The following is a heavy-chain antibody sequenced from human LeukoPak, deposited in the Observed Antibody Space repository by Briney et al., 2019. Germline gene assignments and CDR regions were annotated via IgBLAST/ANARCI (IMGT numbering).Heavy chain of an antibody. V-gene: IGHV3-7*01. Sequence: GGSLRLSCAASGFTFSSYWMSWVRQAPGKGLEWVANIKQDGSEKYYVDSVKGRFTISRDNAKNSLYLQMNSLRAEDTAVYYCARLAYVWGSYRYLHFDYWGQGTLVTVSS. J-gene: IGHJ4*02. D-gene: IGHD3-16*02. CDR1: GFTFSSYW. CDR3: ARLAYVWGSYRYLHFDY. CDR2: IKQDGSEK.